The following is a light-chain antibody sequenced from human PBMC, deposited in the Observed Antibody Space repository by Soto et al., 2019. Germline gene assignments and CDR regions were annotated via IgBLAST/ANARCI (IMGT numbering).Light chain of an antibody. Sequence: DIQMTQSPSTLPSSVGDRVTIACRASQSLNGRLSWYQQRPGQAPKRLIYDVSTLESGVPSRFSGTGTGSGTEFTLSISDLQPDDFATYYCQQYNYYSTFCPGTKVEVK. CDR1: QSLNGR. CDR2: DVS. J-gene: IGKJ1*01. CDR3: QQYNYYST. V-gene: IGKV1-5*01.